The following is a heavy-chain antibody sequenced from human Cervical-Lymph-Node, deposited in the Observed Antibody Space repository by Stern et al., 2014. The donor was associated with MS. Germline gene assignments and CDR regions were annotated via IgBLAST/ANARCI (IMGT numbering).Heavy chain of an antibody. CDR2: IFPGFGTP. CDR3: ALSSETSDRGYSLGYDL. V-gene: IGHV1-69*01. D-gene: IGHD1-14*01. Sequence: VQLVESGAEVTKPGSSVKVSCKASGGTFSKFRSSWVRQAPGQGLEWMGGIFPGFGTPTDAQEFRGKVTITADVSTSTVYMELSSLRSDDTAVYYCALSSETSDRGYSLGYDLWGQGTLVTVSS. J-gene: IGHJ5*02. CDR1: GGTFSKFR.